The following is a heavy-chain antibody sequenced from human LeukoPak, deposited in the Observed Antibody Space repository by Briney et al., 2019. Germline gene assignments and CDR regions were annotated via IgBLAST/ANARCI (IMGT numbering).Heavy chain of an antibody. CDR2: ISYSGST. V-gene: IGHV4-39*02. D-gene: IGHD1-26*01. J-gene: IGHJ6*02. Sequence: SETLSLTCTVSGGSFSSSSYFWGWIRQPPGKGLEWIGTISYSGSTYYNPSLKSRVTISVDTSKNQFSLKLRSVTDADTAVYYCAKEYVGSLFYYGMDVWGQGTTLTVSS. CDR1: GGSFSSSSYF. CDR3: AKEYVGSLFYYGMDV.